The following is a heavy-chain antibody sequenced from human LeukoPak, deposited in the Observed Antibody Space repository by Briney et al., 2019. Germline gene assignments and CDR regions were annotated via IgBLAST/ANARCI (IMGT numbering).Heavy chain of an antibody. CDR3: ARDPGVMRHNWFDP. J-gene: IGHJ5*02. V-gene: IGHV1-69*04. CDR2: IIPILGIA. D-gene: IGHD3-16*01. CDR1: GGTFSSYT. Sequence: SVKVPCKASGGTFSSYTISWVRQAPGQGLEWMGRIIPILGIANYAQKFQGRVTITADKSTSTAYMELSSLRSEDTAVYYCARDPGVMRHNWFDPWGQGTLVTVSS.